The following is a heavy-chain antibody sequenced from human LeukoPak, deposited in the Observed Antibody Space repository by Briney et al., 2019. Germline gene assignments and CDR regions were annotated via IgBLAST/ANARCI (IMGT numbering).Heavy chain of an antibody. CDR3: ARDVAAAGRTFDP. Sequence: PSETLSLTCAVYGGSFSGYYWSWIRQPPGKGLEWIGEINHSGSTNYNPSLKSRVTISVDTSKNQFSLKLSSVTPADTAVYYCARDVAAAGRTFDPLGQGTLVTVSS. D-gene: IGHD6-13*01. J-gene: IGHJ5*02. CDR2: INHSGST. V-gene: IGHV4-34*01. CDR1: GGSFSGYY.